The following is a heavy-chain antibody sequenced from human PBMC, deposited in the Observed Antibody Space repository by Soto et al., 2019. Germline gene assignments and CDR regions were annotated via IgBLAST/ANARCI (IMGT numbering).Heavy chain of an antibody. J-gene: IGHJ4*02. Sequence: QLHLQESGPGLVKSSETLSLTCSVSGASVSSSHYCGWIRQPPGKRLEWFGSVSYSGSPYYSPSFKSRITISVDTSNNQFSLRVRSVTATDTAVYFCARHYNTVAFFDYWGQGKLVTVSS. D-gene: IGHD1-20*01. CDR3: ARHYNTVAFFDY. V-gene: IGHV4-39*01. CDR2: VSYSGSP. CDR1: GASVSSSHY.